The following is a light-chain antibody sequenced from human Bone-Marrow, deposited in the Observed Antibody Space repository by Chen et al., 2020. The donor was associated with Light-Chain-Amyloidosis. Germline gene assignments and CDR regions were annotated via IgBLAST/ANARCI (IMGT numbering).Light chain of an antibody. Sequence: DIQLTQSPSFLSAFVGDRVTITCRASQDIGDHLAWFQQTPGKAPKLLIYATSTLQTGVPSRFSGSGSGTQFTLTISSLQPEDFATYYCQHLNSYLFTFGPGTKVDFK. CDR3: QHLNSYLFT. V-gene: IGKV1-9*01. CDR1: QDIGDH. J-gene: IGKJ3*01. CDR2: ATS.